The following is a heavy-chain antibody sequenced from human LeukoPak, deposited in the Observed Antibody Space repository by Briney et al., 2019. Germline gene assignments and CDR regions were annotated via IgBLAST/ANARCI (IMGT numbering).Heavy chain of an antibody. CDR3: ARAGGYGDYDVY. V-gene: IGHV3-66*01. Sequence: SLRLFSGTSGFTVSSNYMSCVRQAQGKGLEWVSVIYSGGSTYYADSVKGRFTISRDNSKNTLYLQMNSLRAEDTAVYYCARAGGYGDYDVYWGQGTLVTVSS. J-gene: IGHJ4*02. D-gene: IGHD4-17*01. CDR2: IYSGGST. CDR1: GFTVSSNY.